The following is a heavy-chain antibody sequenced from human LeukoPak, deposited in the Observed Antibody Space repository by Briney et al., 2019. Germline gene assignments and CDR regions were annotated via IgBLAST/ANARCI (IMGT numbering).Heavy chain of an antibody. J-gene: IGHJ4*02. CDR1: GGSISSYY. V-gene: IGHV4-59*08. CDR2: IYYSGST. Sequence: NSSETLSLTCTVSGGSISSYYWSWIRQPPGKGLEWIGYIYYSGSTNYNPSLKSRVTISVDTSKNQFSLKLSSVTAADTAVYYCATTRHYYDSSGYTTQQFDYWGQGTLVTVSS. D-gene: IGHD3-22*01. CDR3: ATTRHYYDSSGYTTQQFDY.